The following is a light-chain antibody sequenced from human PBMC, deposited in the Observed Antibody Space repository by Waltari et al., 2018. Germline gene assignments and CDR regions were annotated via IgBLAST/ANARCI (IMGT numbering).Light chain of an antibody. V-gene: IGKV4-1*01. CDR1: QRLLYTSNNKNY. CDR2: WAS. J-gene: IGKJ1*01. Sequence: DIVMTQSPDSLAVSLGERATINCKSSQRLLYTSNNKNYLAWYQQKPGQPPKLLIYWASTRESGVPDRFSGSGSGTDFTLTISSLQAEDVAVYYCHHYYSTPRTFGQGTKVEIK. CDR3: HHYYSTPRT.